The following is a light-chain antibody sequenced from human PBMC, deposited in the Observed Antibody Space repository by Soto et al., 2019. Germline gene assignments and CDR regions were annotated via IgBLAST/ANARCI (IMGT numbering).Light chain of an antibody. Sequence: QSVLTQPPSASGTPGQRVTVSCSGSRSNIGNNYVYWYQQVPGTAPKLLMHSNNQRPSGVPDRFSASKSGSSAPLAISGLRSEDEADYYCATWDDSLNMVFGGGTKVTVL. V-gene: IGLV1-47*02. CDR2: SNN. J-gene: IGLJ3*02. CDR1: RSNIGNNY. CDR3: ATWDDSLNMV.